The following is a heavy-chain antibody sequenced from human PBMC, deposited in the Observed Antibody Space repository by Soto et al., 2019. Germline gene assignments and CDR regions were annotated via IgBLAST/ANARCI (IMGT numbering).Heavy chain of an antibody. J-gene: IGHJ4*02. CDR2: INPADSDI. Sequence: GESLKISCHGSGYSFTINCIGWVLQMPGKGLEWMGIINPADSDIKYSPSFQGQVTISADKSIGTAYLQWSSLKASDTAMYYCARHQRDDASRKIDCWGQGTLVTVS. V-gene: IGHV5-51*01. D-gene: IGHD3-16*01. CDR1: GYSFTINC. CDR3: ARHQRDDASRKIDC.